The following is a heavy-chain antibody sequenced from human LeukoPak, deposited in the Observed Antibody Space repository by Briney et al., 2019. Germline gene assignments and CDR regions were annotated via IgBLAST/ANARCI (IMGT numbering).Heavy chain of an antibody. D-gene: IGHD6-19*01. CDR2: ISSSSSTI. CDR1: GFTFSSYS. V-gene: IGHV3-48*01. CDR3: ARGRYSSGWLYYYYYYMDV. J-gene: IGHJ6*03. Sequence: GGSLRLSCAASGFTFSSYSMNWVRQAPGKGLEWVSYISSSSSTIYYADSVKGRFTISRDNAKNSLYLQMNSLRAEDTAVYYCARGRYSSGWLYYYYYYMDVWGKGTTVTVSS.